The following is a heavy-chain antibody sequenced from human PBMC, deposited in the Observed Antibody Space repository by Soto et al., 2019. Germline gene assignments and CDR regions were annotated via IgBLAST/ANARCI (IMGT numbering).Heavy chain of an antibody. Sequence: LRLSCAASGFTFSSYGMHWVRQAPGKGLEWVAVISYDGSNKYYADSVKGRFTISRDNSKNTLYLQMNSLRAEDTAVYYCAKDIIAVVVYYYYGMDVWGQGTTVTVSS. CDR1: GFTFSSYG. V-gene: IGHV3-30*18. D-gene: IGHD6-19*01. CDR3: AKDIIAVVVYYYYGMDV. CDR2: ISYDGSNK. J-gene: IGHJ6*02.